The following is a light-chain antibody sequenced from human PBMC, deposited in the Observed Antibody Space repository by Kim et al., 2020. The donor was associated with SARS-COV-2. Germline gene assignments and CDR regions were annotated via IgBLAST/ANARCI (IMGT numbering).Light chain of an antibody. CDR3: AAWDDSLSGWV. CDR1: SSNIGSNY. V-gene: IGLV1-47*01. Sequence: GQRVTISCSGSSSNIGSNYVYWYQQLPGTAPKLLIYRNNQRPSGVPGRFSGSTSGTSASLAISGLRSEDEADYYCAAWDDSLSGWVFGGGTQLTVL. J-gene: IGLJ3*02. CDR2: RNN.